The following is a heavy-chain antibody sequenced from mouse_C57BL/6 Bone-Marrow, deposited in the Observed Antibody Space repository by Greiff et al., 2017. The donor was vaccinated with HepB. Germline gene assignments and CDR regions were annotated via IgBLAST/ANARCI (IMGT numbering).Heavy chain of an antibody. CDR1: GFNIKDDY. Sequence: EVQLQQSGAELVRPGASVKLSCTASGFNIKDDYMHWVKQRPEQGLEWIGWIDPENGDTEYASKFQGKATITADTSSNTAYLQLSSLTSEDTAVYYCIIDGYSYLDYWGQGTTLTVSS. CDR3: IIDGYSYLDY. D-gene: IGHD2-3*01. J-gene: IGHJ2*01. CDR2: IDPENGDT. V-gene: IGHV14-4*01.